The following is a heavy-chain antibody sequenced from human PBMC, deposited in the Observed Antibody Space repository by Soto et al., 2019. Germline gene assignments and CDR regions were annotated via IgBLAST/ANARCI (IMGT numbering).Heavy chain of an antibody. J-gene: IGHJ6*02. CDR3: ARGLDSGYDFYYYGMDV. CDR2: IWYDGSNK. Sequence: LRLSCAASGFTFSSYGMHWVRQAPGKGLEWVAVIWYDGSNKYYADSVKGRFTISRDNSKNTLYLQMNSLRAEDTAVYYCARGLDSGYDFYYYGMDVWGQGTTVTVSS. CDR1: GFTFSSYG. D-gene: IGHD5-12*01. V-gene: IGHV3-33*01.